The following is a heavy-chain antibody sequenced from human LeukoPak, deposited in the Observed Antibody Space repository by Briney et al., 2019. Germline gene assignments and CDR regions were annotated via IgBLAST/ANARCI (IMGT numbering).Heavy chain of an antibody. CDR1: GLTFSDAW. CDR3: AGTRNLRGDYFDY. J-gene: IGHJ4*02. CDR2: ISGSGGST. Sequence: GGPLRLSCAGSGLTFSDAWMSWVRQAPGKGLEWVSAISGSGGSTYYADSVKGRFTISRDNPKKSLYLQMNSLRAEDTAVYYCAGTRNLRGDYFDYWGQGTLVTVSS. D-gene: IGHD3-10*01. V-gene: IGHV3-23*01.